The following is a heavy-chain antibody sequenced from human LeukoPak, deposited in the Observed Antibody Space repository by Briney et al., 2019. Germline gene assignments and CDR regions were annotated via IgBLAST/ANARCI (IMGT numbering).Heavy chain of an antibody. J-gene: IGHJ6*03. CDR2: IYYSGST. CDR3: ARDKSSSSPVDHYYYYMDV. CDR1: GGSISSYY. D-gene: IGHD6-6*01. V-gene: IGHV4-59*01. Sequence: SETPSLTCTVSGGSISSYYWSWIRQPPGKGLEWIGYIYYSGSTNYNPSLKSRVTISVDTSKNQFSLKLSSVTAADTAVYYCARDKSSSSPVDHYYYYMDVWGKGTTVTVSS.